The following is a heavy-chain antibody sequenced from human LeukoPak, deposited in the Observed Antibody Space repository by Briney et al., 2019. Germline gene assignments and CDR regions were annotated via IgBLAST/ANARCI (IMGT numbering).Heavy chain of an antibody. J-gene: IGHJ4*02. CDR3: ARDKGDYDRSGSLFVF. CDR2: IKQDGSER. CDR1: GFTFSRYW. V-gene: IGHV3-7*03. Sequence: PGGSLRLSCAASGFTFSRYWMSWVRQVPRKGLEWVANIKQDGSERYYVDSVKGRFTISRDNAKNSLYLEMNSLRSEDTAVYYCARDKGDYDRSGSLFVFGDQGSLVTVSS. D-gene: IGHD3-22*01.